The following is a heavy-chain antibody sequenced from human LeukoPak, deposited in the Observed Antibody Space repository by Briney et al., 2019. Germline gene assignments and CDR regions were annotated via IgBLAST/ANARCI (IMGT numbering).Heavy chain of an antibody. J-gene: IGHJ6*02. V-gene: IGHV3-48*03. CDR3: ARDWWIGGAYLNPNYYYYGMDV. Sequence: GGSLRLSCAASGFTFSTYAMNWVRQAPGKGLEWVSYISSSGSTIYYADSVKGRFTISRDNAKNSLYLQMNSLRAEDTAVYYCARDWWIGGAYLNPNYYYYGMDVWGQGTTVTVSS. D-gene: IGHD4-17*01. CDR2: ISSSGSTI. CDR1: GFTFSTYA.